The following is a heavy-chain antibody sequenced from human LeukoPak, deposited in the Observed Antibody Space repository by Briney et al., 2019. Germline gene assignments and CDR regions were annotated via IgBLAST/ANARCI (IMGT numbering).Heavy chain of an antibody. J-gene: IGHJ6*02. CDR1: GYTLTELS. Sequence: ASVKVSCKVSGYTLTELSMHWVRQAPGQGLEWMGGIIPIFGTANYAQKFQGRVTITADESTSTAYMELSSLRSEDTAVYYCASKLGINYYYYYYGMDVWGQGTTVTVSS. D-gene: IGHD7-27*01. CDR3: ASKLGINYYYYYYGMDV. CDR2: IIPIFGTA. V-gene: IGHV1-69*13.